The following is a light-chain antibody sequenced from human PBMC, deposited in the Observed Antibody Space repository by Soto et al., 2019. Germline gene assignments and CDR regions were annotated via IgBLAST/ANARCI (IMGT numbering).Light chain of an antibody. Sequence: DIVLTQSPGTLSLSQRQTATYSYWASQSLSGRYLAWYQQKRGQAPRLLIYRASSRATGIPDRFSGSGSGADFTLTISRLEPEDFAVYYCQQYGGSPITFGQGTRLEIK. CDR3: QQYGGSPIT. CDR1: QSLSGRY. CDR2: RAS. V-gene: IGKV3-20*01. J-gene: IGKJ5*01.